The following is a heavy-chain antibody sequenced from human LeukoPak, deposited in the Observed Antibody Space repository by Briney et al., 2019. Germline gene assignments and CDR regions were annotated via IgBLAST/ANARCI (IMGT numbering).Heavy chain of an antibody. V-gene: IGHV4-4*07. J-gene: IGHJ5*02. Sequence: PSETLSLTCTVSGVSISSYYWSWIRQPAGKGLEWIGRIYTSGSTNYNPSLKSPVTMSVDTSKNQFSLKVYSVTAADTAVYYCARESSRDMDSSGYLDPWGQGALVTVSS. CDR3: ARESSRDMDSSGYLDP. CDR2: IYTSGST. D-gene: IGHD3-22*01. CDR1: GVSISSYY.